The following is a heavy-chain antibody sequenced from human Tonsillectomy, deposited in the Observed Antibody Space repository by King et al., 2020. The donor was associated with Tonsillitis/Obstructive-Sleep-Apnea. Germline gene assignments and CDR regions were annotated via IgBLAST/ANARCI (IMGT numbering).Heavy chain of an antibody. CDR1: GGSFSGYY. J-gene: IGHJ5*02. D-gene: IGHD2-2*01. Sequence: HVQLQQWGAGLLKPSETLSLTCAVYGGSFSGYYWSWSRQPPGKGLEWIGEIYHSGSTNYHPSLKRRGTISVATSKNQFSLKLSSVTAADTAVYYCASLVPAAMLVVGNWFDPWGQGTLVTVSS. CDR3: ASLVPAAMLVVGNWFDP. CDR2: IYHSGST. V-gene: IGHV4-34*01.